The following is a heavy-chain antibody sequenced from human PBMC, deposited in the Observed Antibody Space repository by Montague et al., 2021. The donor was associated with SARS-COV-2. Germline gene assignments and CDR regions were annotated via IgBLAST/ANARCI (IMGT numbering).Heavy chain of an antibody. CDR1: GFTFSAYY. CDR3: AKHLGDVGATCFDQ. D-gene: IGHD1-26*01. CDR2: MSEDGRQK. Sequence: SLSLSCAASGFTFSAYYMTWVRQAPGKGLEWVASMSEDGRQKYYVDSVKGRFTISRDNAESSLSLQMNTLRAEDTAIYYCAKHLGDVGATCFDQWGQGTLVTVSP. V-gene: IGHV3-7*01. J-gene: IGHJ4*02.